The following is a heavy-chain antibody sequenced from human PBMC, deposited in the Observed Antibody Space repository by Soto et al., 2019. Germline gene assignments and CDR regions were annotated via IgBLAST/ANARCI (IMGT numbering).Heavy chain of an antibody. J-gene: IGHJ6*02. CDR3: ARYSRSTIYCDSFGMDV. V-gene: IGHV1-18*01. D-gene: IGHD6-13*01. Sequence: GASVKVSCKASGYTFTSYGISWVRQAPGQGLEWMGWISAYNGNTNYAQKLQGRVTMTTDTSTSTAYMELRSLRSDDTAVYYCARYSRSTIYCDSFGMDVWGQGTTVTVSS. CDR1: GYTFTSYG. CDR2: ISAYNGNT.